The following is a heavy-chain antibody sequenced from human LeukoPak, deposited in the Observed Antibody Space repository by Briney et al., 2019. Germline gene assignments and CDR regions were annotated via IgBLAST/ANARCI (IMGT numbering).Heavy chain of an antibody. CDR1: GGSISSSSYY. D-gene: IGHD1/OR15-1a*01. CDR3: ARLQQLLITEQYNFDY. CDR2: MYYSGSN. Sequence: SETLSLTCTVSGGSISSSSYYWGWIRQPPGKGLEWIGSMYYSGSNYYNPSLKSRVTISVDTSKNHFSLKLRSVTAADTAVYYCARLQQLLITEQYNFDYWGQGTLVTVSS. V-gene: IGHV4-39*02. J-gene: IGHJ4*02.